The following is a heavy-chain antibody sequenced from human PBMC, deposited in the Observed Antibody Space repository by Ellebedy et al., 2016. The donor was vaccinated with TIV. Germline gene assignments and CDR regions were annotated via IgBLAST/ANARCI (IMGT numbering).Heavy chain of an antibody. Sequence: KVSCKGSGYSFTSYWIGWARQMPGKGLEWMGIIYPGDSDTIYSPSFQGQVTISADKSISTAYLQWSSLKASDTAMYYCARRRNDYYGSGTYYNDYWGQGTLVTVSS. D-gene: IGHD3-10*01. CDR3: ARRRNDYYGSGTYYNDY. J-gene: IGHJ4*02. CDR1: GYSFTSYW. V-gene: IGHV5-51*01. CDR2: IYPGDSDT.